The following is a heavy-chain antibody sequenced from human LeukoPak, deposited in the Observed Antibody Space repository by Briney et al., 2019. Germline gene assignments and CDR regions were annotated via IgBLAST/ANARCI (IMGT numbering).Heavy chain of an antibody. CDR3: ARLAYDSSGYYYFLDY. Sequence: PSETLSLTCTVSGGSISSYYWSWIRQPPGKGLEWIGSNYNPSLKSRVTISVDTSKNQFSLKLSSVTAADTAEYYCARLAYDSSGYYYFLDYWGQGTLVTVSS. J-gene: IGHJ4*02. CDR1: GGSISSYY. D-gene: IGHD3-22*01. V-gene: IGHV4-59*01.